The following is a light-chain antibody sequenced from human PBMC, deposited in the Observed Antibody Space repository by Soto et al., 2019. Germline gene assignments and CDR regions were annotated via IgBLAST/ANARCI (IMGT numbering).Light chain of an antibody. CDR2: DAS. V-gene: IGKV3-20*01. CDR1: QSVSYY. Sequence: EIVLTQSPGTLSLSPGERATLSCRASQSVSYYLAWYQQKPGQAPRLLIYDASSRATGVPDRFSGSGSGTDFTLTISRLEPEDFALYYCQQHGDSPFTFGPGTKVDIK. CDR3: QQHGDSPFT. J-gene: IGKJ3*01.